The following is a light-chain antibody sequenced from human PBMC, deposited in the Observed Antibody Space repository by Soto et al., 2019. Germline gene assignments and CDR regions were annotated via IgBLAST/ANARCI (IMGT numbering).Light chain of an antibody. CDR3: QSYDSSLSGSWV. CDR1: SSAVAGYNY. V-gene: IGLV2-8*01. J-gene: IGLJ3*02. CDR2: EVN. Sequence: QSALTQPPSASGSPGQSVTISCTGTSSAVAGYNYVSWYQQHPGKAPKLMIYEVNKRPSGVPDRFSGSKSGTTASLTVSGLQAEDEADYYCQSYDSSLSGSWVFGGGTKVTVL.